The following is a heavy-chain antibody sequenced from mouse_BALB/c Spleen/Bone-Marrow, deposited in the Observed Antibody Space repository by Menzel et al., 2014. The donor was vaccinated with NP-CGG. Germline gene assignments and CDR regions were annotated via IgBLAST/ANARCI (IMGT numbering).Heavy chain of an antibody. Sequence: LVESGAELAKPGGSVKMSCKASGYTFTSYWMHWVKQRPGQGLEWIGYINPSTGYTEYNQKFKDKATLTADKSSSTAYMQLSSLTSGDSAVYYCARERYAGYYFDYWGQGTTLTVSS. J-gene: IGHJ2*01. V-gene: IGHV1-7*01. CDR1: GYTFTSYW. CDR3: ARERYAGYYFDY. D-gene: IGHD2-3*01. CDR2: INPSTGYT.